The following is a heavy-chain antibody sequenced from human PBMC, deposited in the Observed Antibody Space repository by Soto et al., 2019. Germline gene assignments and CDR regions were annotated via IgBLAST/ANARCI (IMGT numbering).Heavy chain of an antibody. CDR2: VSHDGSNK. J-gene: IGHJ4*02. D-gene: IGHD6-19*01. CDR3: ARVSIAVAGIAYYFDY. V-gene: IGHV3-30-3*01. Sequence: QVQLVESGGGVVQPGRSLRLSCAASGFSFSSCAMHWVRQAPGKGLEWVAVVSHDGSNKYYADSVKGRVTISRDYSINTVYLQMNSLRAEDTAVYYCARVSIAVAGIAYYFDYWGQGTLVTVSS. CDR1: GFSFSSCA.